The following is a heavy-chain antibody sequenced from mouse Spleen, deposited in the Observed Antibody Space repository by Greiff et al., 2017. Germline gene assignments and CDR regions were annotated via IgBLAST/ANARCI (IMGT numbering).Heavy chain of an antibody. D-gene: IGHD2-3*01. J-gene: IGHJ4*01. CDR1: GFTFSDYG. V-gene: IGHV5-17*01. Sequence: EVKLMESGGGLVKPGGSLKLSCAASGFTFSDYGMHWVRQAPEKGLEWVAYISSGSSTIYYADTVKGRFTISRDNAKNTLFLQMTSLRSEDTAMYYCARGGYYVRDAMDYWGQGTSVTVSS. CDR3: ARGGYYVRDAMDY. CDR2: ISSGSSTI.